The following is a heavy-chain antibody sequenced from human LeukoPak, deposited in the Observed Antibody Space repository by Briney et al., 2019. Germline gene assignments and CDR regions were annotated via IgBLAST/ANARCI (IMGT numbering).Heavy chain of an antibody. D-gene: IGHD5-12*01. J-gene: IGHJ4*02. CDR3: ARRQYSGYDFDF. V-gene: IGHV5-51*01. CDR1: GCIFTNYW. Sequence: GESLKISCKGSGCIFTNYWIGWVRQMPGKGLEWMGIIYPRDSDTRYSPSFQGQVTVSADKSISTAYLQWSSLEASDTAMYYCARRQYSGYDFDFWGQGTLVTLST. CDR2: IYPRDSDT.